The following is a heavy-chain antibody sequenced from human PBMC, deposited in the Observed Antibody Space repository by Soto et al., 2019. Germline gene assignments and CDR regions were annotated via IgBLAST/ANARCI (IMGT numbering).Heavy chain of an antibody. CDR3: ARVSYDYGVLIFDY. CDR1: GGSISSYY. D-gene: IGHD4-17*01. CDR2: IYYSGST. V-gene: IGHV4-59*13. J-gene: IGHJ4*01. Sequence: SETLSLTCTVSGGSISSYYWSWIRQPPGKGLEWIGYIYYSGSTNYNPSLKSRVTISVDTSKNQFSLELSSVTAADTAVYNCARVSYDYGVLIFDYWGHGTLVTVSS.